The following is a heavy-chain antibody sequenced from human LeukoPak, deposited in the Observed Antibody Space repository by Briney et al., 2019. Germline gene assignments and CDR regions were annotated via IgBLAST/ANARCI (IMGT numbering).Heavy chain of an antibody. Sequence: SETLSLTCTVSGGSISSGGYYWSWIRQPPGKGLEWFGYIYHSGSTYYNPSLKSRVTISVDTSKNQFSLKLSSVTAADTAVYYCASARGSGSYRPLDYWGQGTLVTVSS. J-gene: IGHJ4*02. CDR2: IYHSGST. CDR3: ASARGSGSYRPLDY. CDR1: GGSISSGGYY. D-gene: IGHD1-26*01. V-gene: IGHV4-30-2*01.